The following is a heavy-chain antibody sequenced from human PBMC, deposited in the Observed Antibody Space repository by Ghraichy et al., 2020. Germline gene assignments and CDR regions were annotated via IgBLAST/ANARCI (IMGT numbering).Heavy chain of an antibody. V-gene: IGHV4-38-2*02. J-gene: IGHJ6*02. CDR1: GYFISSGYY. Sequence: SQTLSLTCTVSGYFISSGYYWGWIRQPPGKGLEWIGSIDHSGSNYYNPSLKSRVTISLDTSKNQFSLKLRSVTAAHTAVYYCARSGAAGRYYYYYGMDVWGQGTTVTVSS. D-gene: IGHD6-13*01. CDR2: IDHSGSN. CDR3: ARSGAAGRYYYYYGMDV.